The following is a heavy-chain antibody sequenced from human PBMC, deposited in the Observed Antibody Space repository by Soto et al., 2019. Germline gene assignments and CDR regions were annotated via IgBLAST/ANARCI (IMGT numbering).Heavy chain of an antibody. J-gene: IGHJ6*02. D-gene: IGHD6-19*01. Sequence: EVQLLESGGGLVQPGGSLRLSCAASGFTFSNAWMSWVRQAPGKGLEWVGRIKSKTDGGTTDYAAPVKGRFTISRDDSKNTLYLQMNSLKTEDTAVYYCTTDGGGGWYLEDVWGQGTTVTVSS. CDR3: TTDGGGGWYLEDV. CDR1: GFTFSNAW. CDR2: IKSKTDGGTT. V-gene: IGHV3-15*01.